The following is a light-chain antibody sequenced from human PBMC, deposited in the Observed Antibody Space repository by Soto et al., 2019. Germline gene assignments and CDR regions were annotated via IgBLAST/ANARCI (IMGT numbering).Light chain of an antibody. CDR2: GAS. CDR1: QSVRSS. Sequence: EIVLTQSPATLSLSPGERATLSCRATQSVRSSLAWYQQKPGQPPRLLIYGASTRATGIPARFSGSGSGTDFTLTISRLEPEDFAVYYCQQYGSSPETFGQGTKVDI. V-gene: IGKV3-20*01. J-gene: IGKJ1*01. CDR3: QQYGSSPET.